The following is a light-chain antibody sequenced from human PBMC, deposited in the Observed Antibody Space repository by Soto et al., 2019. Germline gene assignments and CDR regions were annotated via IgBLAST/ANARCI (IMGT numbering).Light chain of an antibody. CDR2: DAS. CDR3: QQYNSFSLIT. CDR1: QSISRS. Sequence: IQVTQCPSTLSASLVDTDTIHSRVSQSISRSLAWYQQKPGKAPKILISDASILVNGVPSRCSGTGAWTEFTLTISNLQPDDFATYFCQQYNSFSLITFGQGTRVDI. J-gene: IGKJ5*01. V-gene: IGKV1-5*01.